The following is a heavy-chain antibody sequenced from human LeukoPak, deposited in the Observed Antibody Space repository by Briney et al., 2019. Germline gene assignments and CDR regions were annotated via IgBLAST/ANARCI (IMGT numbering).Heavy chain of an antibody. CDR2: ISGSGGST. D-gene: IGHD1-1*01. CDR3: AKAPGSWNDEPFDY. J-gene: IGHJ4*02. CDR1: GFTFSSYS. Sequence: PGGSLRLSCAAPGFTFSSYSMSWVRQAPGKGLEWVSAISGSGGSTYYADSVKGRFTISRDNSKNTLYLQMNSLRAEDTAVYYCAKAPGSWNDEPFDYWGQGTLVTVSS. V-gene: IGHV3-23*01.